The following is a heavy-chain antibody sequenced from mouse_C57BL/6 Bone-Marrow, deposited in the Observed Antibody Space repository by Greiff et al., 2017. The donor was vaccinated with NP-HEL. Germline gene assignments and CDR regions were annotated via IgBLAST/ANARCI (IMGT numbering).Heavy chain of an antibody. CDR1: GYTFTSYW. D-gene: IGHD2-4*01. CDR3: TRRYDYEAWFAY. V-gene: IGHV1-5*01. Sequence: VQLQQSGTVLARPGASVKMSCKTSGYTFTSYWMHWVKQRPGQGLEWIGAIYPGNSDTSYNQKFKGKAKLTAVTSASTAYMELSSLTNEDSAVYYCTRRYDYEAWFAYWGQGTLVTVSA. CDR2: IYPGNSDT. J-gene: IGHJ3*01.